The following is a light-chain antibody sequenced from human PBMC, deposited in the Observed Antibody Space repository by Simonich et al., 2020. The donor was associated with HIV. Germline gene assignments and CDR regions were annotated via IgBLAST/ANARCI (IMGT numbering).Light chain of an antibody. CDR2: GAS. J-gene: IGKJ4*01. CDR1: QSVSSSY. V-gene: IGKV3-20*01. Sequence: EIVLTQSPGTLSLSPGERATLSCRASQSVSSSYLAWYQQKPGQAPRLLIYGASSRATGIPDRFSGSGSGTEFTLTISSLQSEDFAFYYCHQYNDWPLTFGGGTKVEIK. CDR3: HQYNDWPLT.